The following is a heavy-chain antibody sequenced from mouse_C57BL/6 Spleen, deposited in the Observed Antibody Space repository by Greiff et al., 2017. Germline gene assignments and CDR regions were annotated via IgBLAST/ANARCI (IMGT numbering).Heavy chain of an antibody. J-gene: IGHJ3*01. CDR3: ARAYDYDGAWFAY. CDR2: ISYDGSN. CDR1: GYSITSGYY. Sequence: EVHLVESGPGLVKPSQSLSLTCSVTGYSITSGYYWNWIRQFPGNKLEWMGYISYDGSNNYNPSLKNRISITRDTSKNQFFLKLNSVTTEDTATYYCARAYDYDGAWFAYWGQGTLVTVSA. V-gene: IGHV3-6*01. D-gene: IGHD2-4*01.